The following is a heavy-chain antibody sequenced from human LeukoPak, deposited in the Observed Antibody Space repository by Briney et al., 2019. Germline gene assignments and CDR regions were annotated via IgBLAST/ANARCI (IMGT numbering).Heavy chain of an antibody. D-gene: IGHD3-10*01. CDR1: GFTFSSYG. CDR3: AKASVGESLDY. J-gene: IGHJ4*02. V-gene: IGHV3-30*18. CDR2: ISYDGSNK. Sequence: GGSLRLSCAASGFTFSSYGMHWVRQAPGKGLEWVAVISYDGSNKYYADSVKGRFTISRDNSKNTLYLQMNSLRAEDTAVYYCAKASVGESLDYWGQGTLVTVSS.